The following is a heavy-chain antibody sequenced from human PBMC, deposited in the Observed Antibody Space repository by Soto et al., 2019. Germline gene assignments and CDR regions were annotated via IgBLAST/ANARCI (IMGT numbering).Heavy chain of an antibody. CDR1: GGSISSSNW. V-gene: IGHV4-4*02. Sequence: QVQLQESGPGLVKPSGTLSLTCAVSGGSISSSNWWRWVRQPPGKGLEWIGEIYHSGSTNYNPSLKSRVTISVDKSKSQFSLKLSSVTAADTAVYYCARVGGSYYTDRDYFDSWGQGTLVTVSS. CDR2: IYHSGST. J-gene: IGHJ4*02. D-gene: IGHD1-26*01. CDR3: ARVGGSYYTDRDYFDS.